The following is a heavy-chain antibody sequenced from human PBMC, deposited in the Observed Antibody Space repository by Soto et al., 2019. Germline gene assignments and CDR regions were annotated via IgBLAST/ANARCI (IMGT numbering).Heavy chain of an antibody. V-gene: IGHV3-64D*06. CDR3: VKVSTFYDILTGYYSTNFFDP. CDR2: ISSDGDIT. D-gene: IGHD3-9*01. J-gene: IGHJ5*02. CDR1: GFTFSEYS. Sequence: GGSLRLSCSASGFTFSEYSMPWVRQAPGKGLQYVSTISSDGDITYYADSVKGRFTISRDNSKNTLYLQMNSLRPEDTAVYYCVKVSTFYDILTGYYSTNFFDPWGQGTLVTVSS.